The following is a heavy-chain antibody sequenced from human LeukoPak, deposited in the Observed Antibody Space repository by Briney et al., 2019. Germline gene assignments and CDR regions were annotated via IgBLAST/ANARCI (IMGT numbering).Heavy chain of an antibody. D-gene: IGHD6-6*01. Sequence: KPSETLSLTCGVYGGSFSGYYWTWIRQSPGMGLEWIGEIIHSGSTNYNPSLTSRVTISVDTSKNQFSLKLSSVTAADTAVYYCASGVYSSSRWFDPWGQGTLVTVSS. V-gene: IGHV4-34*12. CDR3: ASGVYSSSRWFDP. CDR2: IIHSGST. CDR1: GGSFSGYY. J-gene: IGHJ5*02.